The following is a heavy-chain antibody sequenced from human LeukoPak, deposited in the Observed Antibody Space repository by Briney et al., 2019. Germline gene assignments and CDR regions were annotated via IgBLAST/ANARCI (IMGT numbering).Heavy chain of an antibody. D-gene: IGHD1-26*01. Sequence: GGSLRLSCAASGFSFSTYAMSWVRQAPGKGLEWVSAISAGGATIYYADSVKGRFTVSRDNSKNTLYLHMNSLRAEDTTIYYCAKDSGGTYFYYYYYMDVWGKGTTVTVSS. CDR3: AKDSGGTYFYYYYYMDV. CDR1: GFSFSTYA. J-gene: IGHJ6*03. V-gene: IGHV3-23*01. CDR2: ISAGGATI.